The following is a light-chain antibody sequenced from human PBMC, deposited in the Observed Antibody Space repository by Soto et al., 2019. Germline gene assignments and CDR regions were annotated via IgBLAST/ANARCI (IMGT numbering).Light chain of an antibody. Sequence: DLQMTQSPYPASPSXGAILTITCRASQSIYIYLNWYQQKAGKAPKLLIYAASSLQRGVPSTFSGGGSGTDFTLTISSLQPEDFATYYCQQSHSGITFGQGTRLEIK. CDR2: AAS. V-gene: IGKV1-39*01. CDR1: QSIYIY. J-gene: IGKJ5*01. CDR3: QQSHSGIT.